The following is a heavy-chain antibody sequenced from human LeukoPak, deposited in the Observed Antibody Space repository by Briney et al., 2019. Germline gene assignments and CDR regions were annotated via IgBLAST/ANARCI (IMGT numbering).Heavy chain of an antibody. J-gene: IGHJ5*02. V-gene: IGHV1-46*01. Sequence: ASVKVSCKASGYTFTSYYMHWVRQAPGQGLEWMGIINPSGGSTSYAQKFQGRVTMTRDTSTSTVYMELNSLRSGDTAVYYCARVAATGGNWFDPWGQGTLVTVSS. D-gene: IGHD2-15*01. CDR2: INPSGGST. CDR1: GYTFTSYY. CDR3: ARVAATGGNWFDP.